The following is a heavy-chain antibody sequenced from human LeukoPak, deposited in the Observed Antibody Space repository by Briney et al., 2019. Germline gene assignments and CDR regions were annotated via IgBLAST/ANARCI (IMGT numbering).Heavy chain of an antibody. Sequence: SETLSLTCPVSGGSISSGGYYWSWIRQHPGKGLEWIGYIYYSGSTYYNPSLKSRVTISVDTSKNQFSLKLSSVTAADTAVYYCARDRGVVISYYGMDVWGQGTTVTVSS. J-gene: IGHJ6*02. CDR2: IYYSGST. D-gene: IGHD3-3*01. CDR3: ARDRGVVISYYGMDV. V-gene: IGHV4-31*03. CDR1: GGSISSGGYY.